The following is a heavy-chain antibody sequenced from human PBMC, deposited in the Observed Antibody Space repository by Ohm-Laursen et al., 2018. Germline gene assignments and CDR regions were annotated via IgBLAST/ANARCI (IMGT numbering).Heavy chain of an antibody. Sequence: SLRLSCAASGFTFSDHGMNWVRQAPGKGLARLSYINAYKNDLFYADSVKGRFSISRDNAENLLYLQMDRLRDDDTAVYYCARDRDWAIDYWGQGTLVTVSS. V-gene: IGHV3-48*02. CDR2: INAYKNDL. CDR1: GFTFSDHG. J-gene: IGHJ4*02. D-gene: IGHD3/OR15-3a*01. CDR3: ARDRDWAIDY.